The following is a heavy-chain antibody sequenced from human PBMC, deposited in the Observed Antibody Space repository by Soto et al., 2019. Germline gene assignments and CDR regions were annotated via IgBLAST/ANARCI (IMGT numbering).Heavy chain of an antibody. V-gene: IGHV4-31*03. CDR3: ARSTHIQLWSYPSDY. J-gene: IGHJ4*02. CDR2: IYFSGST. CDR1: GASVSSGGDY. D-gene: IGHD5-18*01. Sequence: PSETLSLTCTVSGASVSSGGDYWSWIRQHPGKGLEGIGYIYFSGSTYYNPSLKSRVTISVDTSKNQFSLKLSSVTAADTAVYYCARSTHIQLWSYPSDYWGQGPLVTASP.